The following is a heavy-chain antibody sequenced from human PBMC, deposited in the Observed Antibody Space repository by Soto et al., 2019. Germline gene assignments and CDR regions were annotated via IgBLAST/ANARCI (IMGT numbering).Heavy chain of an antibody. V-gene: IGHV4-61*01. CDR1: GGSVSSGXXX. D-gene: IGHD6-19*01. CDR2: IYYSGST. Sequence: SETLSLTCTVSGGSVSSGXXXXXXXRQPPGKGLEWIGYIYYSGSTNYNPSLKSRVTISVDTSKNQFSLKLSSVTAADTAVYYCARGSPRGWYDYWGQGTLVTVSS. CDR3: ARGSPRGWYDY. J-gene: IGHJ4*02.